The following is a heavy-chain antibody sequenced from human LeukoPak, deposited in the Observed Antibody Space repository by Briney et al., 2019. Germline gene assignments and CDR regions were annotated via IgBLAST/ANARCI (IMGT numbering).Heavy chain of an antibody. CDR2: MNPNSGNT. Sequence: ASVEVSCKASGYTFTSYDINRVRQATGQGLEWMGWMNPNSGNTGYAQKFQGRVTMTRNTSISTAYMELSSLRSEDTAVYYCARGRGSYRNNWFDPWGQGTLVTVSS. CDR1: GYTFTSYD. CDR3: ARGRGSYRNNWFDP. V-gene: IGHV1-8*01. J-gene: IGHJ5*02. D-gene: IGHD1-26*01.